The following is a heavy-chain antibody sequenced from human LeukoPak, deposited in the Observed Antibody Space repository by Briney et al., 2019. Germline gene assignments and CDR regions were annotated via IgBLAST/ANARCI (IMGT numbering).Heavy chain of an antibody. V-gene: IGHV1-69*05. CDR1: GYTFSSYA. CDR2: IIPIFGTA. D-gene: IGHD3-10*01. J-gene: IGHJ4*02. CDR3: ARDIYGSGSYYNDY. Sequence: ASVKVSCKASGYTFSSYAISWVRQAPGQGLEWMGRIIPIFGTANYAQKFQGRVTITTDESTSTAYMELSRLRSEDTAVYYCARDIYGSGSYYNDYWGQGTLVTVSS.